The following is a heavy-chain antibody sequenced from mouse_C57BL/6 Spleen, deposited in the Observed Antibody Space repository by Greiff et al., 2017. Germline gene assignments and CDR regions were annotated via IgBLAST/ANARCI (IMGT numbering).Heavy chain of an antibody. J-gene: IGHJ3*01. V-gene: IGHV1-9*01. CDR2: ILPGSGST. CDR1: GYTFTGYW. Sequence: QVQLQQSGAELMKPGASVKLSCKATGYTFTGYWIEWVKQRPGHGLEWIGEILPGSGSTNYNEKFKGKATFTADTSSNTAYMQRSSLATEDSAIYYCARSGSSTVVAPFAYWGQGTLVTVSA. CDR3: ARSGSSTVVAPFAY. D-gene: IGHD1-1*01.